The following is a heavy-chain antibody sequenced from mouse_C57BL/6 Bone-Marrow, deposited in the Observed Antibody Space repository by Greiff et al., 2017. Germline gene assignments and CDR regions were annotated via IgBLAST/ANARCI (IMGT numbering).Heavy chain of an antibody. CDR3: ARNPYYYGRG. Sequence: VQLQQPGAELVKPGASVKMSCTASGYTFTSYWITWVKQRPGQGLEWIGDIYPGSGSTNYNEKFKSKATLTVDTSSSTAYMQLSSLTSEDSAVYYCARNPYYYGRGWGQGTTLTVSS. V-gene: IGHV1-55*01. CDR2: IYPGSGST. CDR1: GYTFTSYW. J-gene: IGHJ2*01. D-gene: IGHD1-1*01.